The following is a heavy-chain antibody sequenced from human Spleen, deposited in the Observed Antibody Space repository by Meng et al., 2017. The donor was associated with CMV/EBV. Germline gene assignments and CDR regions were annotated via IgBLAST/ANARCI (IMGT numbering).Heavy chain of an antibody. CDR3: ARVAAAGRGMDV. J-gene: IGHJ6*02. Sequence: GESLKISCAASRFTFSGYWMSWVRQAPGKGLEWVAKIKQDGSETFYVDSVKGRFTISRDNANDSLYLQMNSLRTEDTAVYYCARVAAAGRGMDVWGPGTTVTVSS. CDR1: RFTFSGYW. CDR2: IKQDGSET. V-gene: IGHV3-7*04. D-gene: IGHD6-13*01.